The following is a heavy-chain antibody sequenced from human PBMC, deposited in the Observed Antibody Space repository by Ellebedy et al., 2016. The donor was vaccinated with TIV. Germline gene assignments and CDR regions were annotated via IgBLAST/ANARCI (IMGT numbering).Heavy chain of an antibody. CDR3: ARDRWAEYTCDI. V-gene: IGHV3-74*01. D-gene: IGHD6-6*01. Sequence: GESLKISCVASGFSFSNYWIHWVRQVPGKGLVWVSRINSDGSGTSYADSVKGRFRISRDNAENTVSLQMNSLRAEDTAIYYCARDRWAEYTCDIWGQGTMVTVSS. CDR1: GFSFSNYW. J-gene: IGHJ3*02. CDR2: INSDGSGT.